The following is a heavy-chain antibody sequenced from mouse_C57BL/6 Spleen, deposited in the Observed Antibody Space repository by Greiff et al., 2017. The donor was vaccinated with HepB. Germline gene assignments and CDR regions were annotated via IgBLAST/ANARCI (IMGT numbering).Heavy chain of an antibody. CDR3: ARWDYGSSYGDY. J-gene: IGHJ2*01. CDR2: IHPNSGST. CDR1: GYTFTSYW. D-gene: IGHD1-1*01. V-gene: IGHV1-64*01. Sequence: QVQLQQPGAELVKPGASVKLSCKASGYTFTSYWMHWVKQRPGQGLEWIGMIHPNSGSTNYNEKFKSKATLTVDKSSSTAYMQLSSLTSEDSAVYYCARWDYGSSYGDYWGQGTTLTVSS.